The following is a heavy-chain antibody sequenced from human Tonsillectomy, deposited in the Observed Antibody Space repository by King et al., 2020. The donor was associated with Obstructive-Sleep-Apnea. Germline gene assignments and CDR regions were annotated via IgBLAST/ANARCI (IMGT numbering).Heavy chain of an antibody. J-gene: IGHJ3*02. CDR2: IKNKDSGVAT. D-gene: IGHD3-3*01. CDR1: EFTFSYAW. CDR3: TTDFSPTDLRFLGRWEAFDI. V-gene: IGHV3-15*01. Sequence: QLVQSGGGLVKPGESLRLSCVASEFTFSYAWMSWVRQAPGKGLEWVGLIKNKDSGVATEYAAPVSGRFTISRDDSKNTLYLVMTSLKTEDTGVYYCTTDFSPTDLRFLGRWEAFDIWGQGTTVTVSS.